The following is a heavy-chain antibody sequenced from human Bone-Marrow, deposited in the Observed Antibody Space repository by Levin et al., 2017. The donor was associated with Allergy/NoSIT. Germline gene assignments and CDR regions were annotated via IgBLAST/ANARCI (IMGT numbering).Heavy chain of an antibody. V-gene: IGHV3-7*01. J-gene: IGHJ4*02. Sequence: GESLKISCAASGFTFSSYWMSWVRQAPGKGLEWVANIKQDGSEKYYVDSVKGRFTISRDNAKNSLYLQMNSRRAEDTAVYYCARLLSFDYWGQGTLVTVSS. CDR3: ARLLSFDY. D-gene: IGHD3-10*01. CDR2: IKQDGSEK. CDR1: GFTFSSYW.